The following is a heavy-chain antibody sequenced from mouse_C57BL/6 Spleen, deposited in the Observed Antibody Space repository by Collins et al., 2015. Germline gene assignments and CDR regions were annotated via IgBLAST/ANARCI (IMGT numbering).Heavy chain of an antibody. D-gene: IGHD2-1*01. Sequence: EVMLVESGGGLVKPGGSLKLSCAASGFTFSSYAMSWVRQTPEKRLEWVATISSGGSYTYYPDSVKGRFTISRDNAKNTLYLQMSSLRSEDTAMYYCARVYYGNLFAYWGQGTLVTVSA. J-gene: IGHJ3*01. V-gene: IGHV5-9-1*01. CDR3: ARVYYGNLFAY. CDR1: GFTFSSYA. CDR2: ISSGGSYT.